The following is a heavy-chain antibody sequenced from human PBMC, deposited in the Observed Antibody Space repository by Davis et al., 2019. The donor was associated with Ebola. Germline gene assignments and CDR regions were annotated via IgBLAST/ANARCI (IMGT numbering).Heavy chain of an antibody. CDR3: ARHPYYYYGMDV. J-gene: IGHJ6*02. Sequence: GESLKISCKGSGYSFTTYWIAWVRQTPAKGLEWMGIIYPGDSDTRYSPSFEGQVTISVDRSISTAYLQWSSLKASDTAMYYCARHPYYYYGMDVWGQGTTVTVSS. CDR2: IYPGDSDT. CDR1: GYSFTTYW. V-gene: IGHV5-51*01.